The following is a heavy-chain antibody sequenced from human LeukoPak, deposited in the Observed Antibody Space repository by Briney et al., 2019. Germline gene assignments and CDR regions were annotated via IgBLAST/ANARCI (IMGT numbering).Heavy chain of an antibody. CDR3: AREVLWFGELLYYGMDV. CDR2: IYYSGST. J-gene: IGHJ6*02. Sequence: SETLSLTCTVSGGSISSSSYYWGWIRQPPGKGLEWIGSIYYSGSTYYNPSLKSRVTISVDTSKNQFSLKLSSVTAADTAVYYCAREVLWFGELLYYGMDVWGQGTTVTVSS. D-gene: IGHD3-10*01. V-gene: IGHV4-39*07. CDR1: GGSISSSSYY.